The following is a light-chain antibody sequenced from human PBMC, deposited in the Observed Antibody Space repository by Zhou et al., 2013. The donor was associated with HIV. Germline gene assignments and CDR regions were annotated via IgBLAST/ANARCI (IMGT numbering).Light chain of an antibody. J-gene: IGLJ2*01. CDR1: SSDVGGYKF. CDR3: CSYAGSSTFVV. CDR2: EVS. Sequence: QSALTQPPSASGSPGQSVTISCTGTSSDVGGYKFVSWYQHHPGKAPKLMIYEVSKRLPGVPDRFFGSKSGNTASLTVSGLQAEDEADYYCCSYAGSSTFVVFGGGTKLTVL. V-gene: IGLV2-8*01.